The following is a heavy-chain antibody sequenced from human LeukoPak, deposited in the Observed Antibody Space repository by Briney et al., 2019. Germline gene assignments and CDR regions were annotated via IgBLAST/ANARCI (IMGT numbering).Heavy chain of an antibody. D-gene: IGHD3-10*01. J-gene: IGHJ4*02. V-gene: IGHV4-39*01. CDR1: GGSISTANYY. Sequence: SETLSLTCTVSGGSISTANYYWGWVRQPPGKGLEWIGNIFYSGSTYYNPSLKSRVTISVDTSKNQLSLKLSSVTATDTAVYYCASAYGSGSTYLHWGQGTLVTVSS. CDR2: IFYSGST. CDR3: ASAYGSGSTYLH.